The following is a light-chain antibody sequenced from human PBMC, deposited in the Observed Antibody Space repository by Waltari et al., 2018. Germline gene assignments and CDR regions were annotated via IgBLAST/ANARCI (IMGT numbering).Light chain of an antibody. Sequence: DIQMTQSPSSVSASVGDSVTITCRATQDISRWLACYQQRPGKAPKLLIYGASSFQSGVPSWFIVSGSGTDFTLTIRSLQPEDFATYYCQPASSLPLTFGGGTRVEIK. V-gene: IGKV1D-12*01. CDR3: QPASSLPLT. CDR2: GAS. J-gene: IGKJ4*01. CDR1: QDISRW.